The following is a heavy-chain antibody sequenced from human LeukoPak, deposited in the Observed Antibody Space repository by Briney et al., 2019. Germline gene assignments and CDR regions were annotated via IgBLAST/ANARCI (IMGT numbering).Heavy chain of an antibody. J-gene: IGHJ5*02. CDR3: ARERTTLWDGSGSYQPT. V-gene: IGHV4-31*03. CDR1: GGSISSGGYY. D-gene: IGHD3-10*01. CDR2: IYYSGST. Sequence: SETLSLTCTVSGGSISSGGYYWSWIRQHPGKGLEWIGYIYYSGSTYYNPSLKSRVTISVDTSKNQFSLKLSSVTAADTAVYYCARERTTLWDGSGSYQPTWGQGTLVTVSS.